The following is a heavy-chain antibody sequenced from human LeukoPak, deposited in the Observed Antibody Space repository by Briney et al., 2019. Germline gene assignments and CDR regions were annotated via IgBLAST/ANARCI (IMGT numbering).Heavy chain of an antibody. CDR2: ISGSGGST. V-gene: IGHV3-23*01. Sequence: GSLRLSCAASGFTFSSYAMSWIRQAPGKGREWVSAISGSGGSTYYADSVKGRFTISRENSKNTLYLQMNRQRAEDTAVYYCAKDPNYYDSSGYYYSPPEGFDYWGQGTLVTVSS. CDR1: GFTFSSYA. J-gene: IGHJ4*02. D-gene: IGHD3-22*01. CDR3: AKDPNYYDSSGYYYSPPEGFDY.